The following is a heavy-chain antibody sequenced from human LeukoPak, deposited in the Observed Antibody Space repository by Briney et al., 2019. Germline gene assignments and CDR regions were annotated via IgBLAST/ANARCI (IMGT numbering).Heavy chain of an antibody. Sequence: ASVKVSCKASGYTFTGYYMHWVRQAPGQGLEWMGWINPNSGGTNYAQKFQGRVTMTRDTSISTAYMELSRLRSDDTAVYYCATARGVIGDAFDIWGQGTMVTVSS. J-gene: IGHJ3*02. D-gene: IGHD3-10*01. V-gene: IGHV1-2*02. CDR3: ATARGVIGDAFDI. CDR2: INPNSGGT. CDR1: GYTFTGYY.